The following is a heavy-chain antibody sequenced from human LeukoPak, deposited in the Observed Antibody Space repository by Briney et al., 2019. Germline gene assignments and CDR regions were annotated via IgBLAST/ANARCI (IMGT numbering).Heavy chain of an antibody. J-gene: IGHJ4*02. CDR3: AKDLHYYDSSGYLMTR. CDR1: GFTFSSYA. V-gene: IGHV3-23*01. D-gene: IGHD3-22*01. Sequence: GGCLRLACAASGFTFSSYAMSWGRQAPGKGLEWVSAISGSGGSTYYADSVKGRFTISRDNSKNTLYLQMNSLRAEDTAVYYCAKDLHYYDSSGYLMTRWGQGTLVTVSS. CDR2: ISGSGGST.